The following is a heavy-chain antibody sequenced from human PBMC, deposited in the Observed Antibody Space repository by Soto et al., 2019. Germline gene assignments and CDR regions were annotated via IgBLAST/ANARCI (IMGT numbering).Heavy chain of an antibody. V-gene: IGHV1-46*03. CDR1: GYTFTSYY. CDR3: ARDHLGTVTRRPTWFDP. CDR2: INPSGGST. Sequence: QVQLVQSGAEVKKPGASVKVSCKASGYTFTSYYMHWVRQAPGQGLEWMGIINPSGGSTSYAQKLQGRVNMTRDTSTSTVYMELSSLRSEDTAVYYCARDHLGTVTRRPTWFDPWGQGTLVTVSS. J-gene: IGHJ5*02. D-gene: IGHD4-17*01.